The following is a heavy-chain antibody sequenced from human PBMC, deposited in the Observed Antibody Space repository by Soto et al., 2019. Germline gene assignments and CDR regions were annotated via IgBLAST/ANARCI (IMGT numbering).Heavy chain of an antibody. CDR1: GFTFSNYE. CDR3: ARRVYGSRWPNVYMDV. Sequence: EAQLVESGGGLVQPGGSLRLSCAASGFTFSNYEMHWVRQAPGKGLDYVSGISNNGAHTDYAKSVKGRFTISRDNSENTLYLQMGSLRAEDMALYYCARRVYGSRWPNVYMDVWGKGTTDTVSS. CDR2: ISNNGAHT. V-gene: IGHV3-64*01. J-gene: IGHJ6*03. D-gene: IGHD6-13*01.